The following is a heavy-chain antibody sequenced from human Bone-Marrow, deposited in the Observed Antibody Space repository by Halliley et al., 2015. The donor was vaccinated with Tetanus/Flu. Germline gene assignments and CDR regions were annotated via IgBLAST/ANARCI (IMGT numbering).Heavy chain of an antibody. D-gene: IGHD3-10*01. Sequence: SLRLSCVVSGFTFNNFWMTWVRQAPGKGLECLATINRDGSEKLYVDSVKGRFSVSRDNPKNSLYLQMNSLRVEDTAVYYCVRDPLSGAFDYWGQGNLVTVSS. J-gene: IGHJ4*02. CDR1: GFTFNNFW. V-gene: IGHV3-7*03. CDR2: INRDGSEK. CDR3: VRDPLSGAFDY.